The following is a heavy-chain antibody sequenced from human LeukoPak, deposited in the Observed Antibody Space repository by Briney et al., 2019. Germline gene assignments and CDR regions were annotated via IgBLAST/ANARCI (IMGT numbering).Heavy chain of an antibody. Sequence: SETLSLTCTVSGYSISSGYYWGWIRQPPGKRLEWIGSIYHSGSTYHNPSLKSRVTISVDTSKNQFSLKLSSVTAADTAVYYCARVSYDSIIPGAFDIWGQGTMVTVSS. CDR1: GYSISSGYY. D-gene: IGHD3-22*01. CDR3: ARVSYDSIIPGAFDI. J-gene: IGHJ3*02. CDR2: IYHSGST. V-gene: IGHV4-38-2*02.